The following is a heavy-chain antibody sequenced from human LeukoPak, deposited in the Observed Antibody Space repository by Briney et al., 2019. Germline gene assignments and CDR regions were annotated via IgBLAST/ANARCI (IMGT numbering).Heavy chain of an antibody. CDR2: IIPIFGTA. Sequence: SGKVSCKASGYTFTSYGISWVRQAPGQGLEWMGGIIPIFGTANYAQKFQGRVTITADKSTSTAYMELSSLRSEDTAVYYCARQGHCSSTSCYPYYYYYMDVWGKGTTVTVSS. D-gene: IGHD2-2*01. V-gene: IGHV1-69*06. CDR3: ARQGHCSSTSCYPYYYYYMDV. J-gene: IGHJ6*03. CDR1: GYTFTSYG.